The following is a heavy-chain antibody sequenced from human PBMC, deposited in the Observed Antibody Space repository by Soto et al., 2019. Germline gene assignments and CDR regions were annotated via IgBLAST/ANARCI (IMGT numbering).Heavy chain of an antibody. CDR2: IYPGDSDT. CDR1: GYSFTSYW. J-gene: IGHJ3*01. CDR3: ARAPPGDCRVPDAFVF. D-gene: IGHD2-21*02. V-gene: IGHV5-51*01. Sequence: PGESLKISCKGSGYSFTSYWIGWVRQMRGKGLEWMGIIYPGDSDTRYSPSFQGQVTSSTDESISTAYLQWSSRKDSDTAMYYCARAPPGDCRVPDAFVFSCPGT.